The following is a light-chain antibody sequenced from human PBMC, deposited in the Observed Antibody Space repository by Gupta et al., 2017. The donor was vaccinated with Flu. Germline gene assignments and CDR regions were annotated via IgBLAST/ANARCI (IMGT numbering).Light chain of an antibody. CDR2: WVS. CDR1: QSVLSHANNKNH. J-gene: IGKJ4*01. CDR3: QQDDATPHT. Sequence: DILMTQSPDSLAVSLGERATIDCKSTQSVLSHANNKNHLAWYQQNPGQPPKLLIYWVSTRESGVPDQFSGSGSGTDLTLTISSLQAEDVAVYYCQQDDATPHTFGGGTKVEIK. V-gene: IGKV4-1*01.